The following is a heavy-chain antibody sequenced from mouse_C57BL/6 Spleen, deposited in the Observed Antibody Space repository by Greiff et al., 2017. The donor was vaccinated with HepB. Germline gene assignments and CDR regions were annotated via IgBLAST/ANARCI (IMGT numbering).Heavy chain of an antibody. CDR3: ARSPRLYGSSPWYFDV. CDR2: IWSGGST. J-gene: IGHJ1*03. CDR1: GFSLTSYG. V-gene: IGHV2-2*01. Sequence: VKLVESGPGLVQPSQSLSITCTVSGFSLTSYGVHWVRQSPGKGLEWLGVIWSGGSTDYNAAFISRLSISKDNSKSQVFFKMNSLQADDTAIYYCARSPRLYGSSPWYFDVWGTGTTVTVSS. D-gene: IGHD1-1*01.